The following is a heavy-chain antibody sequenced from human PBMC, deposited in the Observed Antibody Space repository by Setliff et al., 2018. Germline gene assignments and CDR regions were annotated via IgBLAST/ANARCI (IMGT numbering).Heavy chain of an antibody. CDR3: ARHLWGRWMAASSDYFDY. CDR2: IYTSGST. V-gene: IGHV4-61*02. CDR1: GGSVSSGSYY. Sequence: SETLSLTCTVSGGSVSSGSYYWSWIRQPAGKGLEWIGRIYTSGSTNYNPSLKSRVAISVDTSKNQFSLRLSSVTAADTAVYYCARHLWGRWMAASSDYFDYWGQGSLVTVSS. J-gene: IGHJ4*02. D-gene: IGHD3-3*02.